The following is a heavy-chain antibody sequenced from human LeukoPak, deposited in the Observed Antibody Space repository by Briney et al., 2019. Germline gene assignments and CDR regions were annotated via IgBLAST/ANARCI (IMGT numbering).Heavy chain of an antibody. D-gene: IGHD3-16*01. CDR2: INHSGST. Sequence: SETLSLTCAVYGGSFSGYYWSWIRQPPGKGLEWIGEINHSGSTNYNPSLKSRVSMSVDTSKNQFSLKLSSVTAADTAVYYCAREKSFGGSDYWGQGTLVTVSS. V-gene: IGHV4-34*01. CDR1: GGSFSGYY. J-gene: IGHJ4*02. CDR3: AREKSFGGSDY.